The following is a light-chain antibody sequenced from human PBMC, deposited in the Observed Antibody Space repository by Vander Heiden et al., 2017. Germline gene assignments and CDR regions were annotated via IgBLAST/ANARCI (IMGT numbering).Light chain of an antibody. Sequence: DLQLTRSPSFLSASVGDRVTITCRASQGISSYLVGYQQKTGKAPKLLLYAASTMQSGVPPRWCGSRSGTEFTPTISSLQDEDYATDYCQQLNSDPPITFGQGTRLEIK. CDR3: QQLNSDPPIT. J-gene: IGKJ5*01. V-gene: IGKV1-9*01. CDR2: AAS. CDR1: QGISSY.